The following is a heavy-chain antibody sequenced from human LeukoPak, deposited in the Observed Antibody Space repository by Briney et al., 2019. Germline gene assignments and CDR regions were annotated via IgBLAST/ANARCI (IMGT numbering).Heavy chain of an antibody. CDR2: ISYDGSNK. V-gene: IGHV3-30*04. CDR1: GFTFSSYA. J-gene: IGHJ4*02. CDR3: AKDYGASSWCDY. Sequence: GGSLRLSCAASGFTFSSYAMHWVRQAPGKGLEWVAVISYDGSNKYYADSVKGRFTISRDNSKNTLYLQMNSLRAEDTAVYYCAKDYGASSWCDYWGQGTLVTVSS. D-gene: IGHD6-13*01.